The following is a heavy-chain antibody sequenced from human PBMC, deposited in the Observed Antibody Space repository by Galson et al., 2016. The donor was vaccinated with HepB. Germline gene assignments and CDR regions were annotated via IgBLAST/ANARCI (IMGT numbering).Heavy chain of an antibody. D-gene: IGHD2-8*01. J-gene: IGHJ5*02. CDR3: ARAIMTPSDNWFDP. CDR1: GYTFINYY. V-gene: IGHV1-46*01. Sequence: SVKVSCKASGYTFINYYIHWVRQAPGQGLEWMGIINPLSGGTDYAQRFQGRVTMTRDTSTSTVSMELSSLRSEDTAVNYCARAIMTPSDNWFDPWGQGSLCTVSS. CDR2: INPLSGGT.